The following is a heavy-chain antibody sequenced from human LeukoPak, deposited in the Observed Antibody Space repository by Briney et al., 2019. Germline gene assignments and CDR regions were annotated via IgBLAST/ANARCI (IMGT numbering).Heavy chain of an antibody. V-gene: IGHV3-48*01. CDR3: ARERSSTSTYYYYYMDV. Sequence: GGSLRLSCAASGFTFSSYSMNWVRQAPGKGLEGVSYISSSSSTIYYADSVKGRFTISRDNAKNSLYLQMNSLRAEDTAVYYCARERSSTSTYYYYYMDVWGKGTTVTVSS. CDR2: ISSSSSTI. CDR1: GFTFSSYS. D-gene: IGHD2-2*01. J-gene: IGHJ6*03.